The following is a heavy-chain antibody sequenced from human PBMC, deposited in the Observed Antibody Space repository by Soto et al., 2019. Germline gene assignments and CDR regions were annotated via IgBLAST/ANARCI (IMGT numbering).Heavy chain of an antibody. CDR3: GKQSGSGSYYNVGSGGHFDY. CDR1: DGSISSYY. Sequence: PSETLSLTCTISDGSISSYYWSWIRQPPGKGLEWIGYIYYTGNTNYNPSLKSRVTISVDPSKNTLYLQMTSLRAEDTAVYYCGKQSGSGSYYNVGSGGHFDYWGQGTLVTVSS. CDR2: IYYTGNT. J-gene: IGHJ4*02. D-gene: IGHD3-10*01. V-gene: IGHV4-59*01.